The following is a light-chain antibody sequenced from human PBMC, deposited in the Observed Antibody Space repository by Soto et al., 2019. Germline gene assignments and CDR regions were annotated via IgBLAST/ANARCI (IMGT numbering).Light chain of an antibody. V-gene: IGLV2-18*02. CDR3: CSYTDSSTYV. CDR1: SSDVGAYNR. Sequence: QSALIQPPSVSGSPGQSVTISCTGTSSDVGAYNRVSWYQQPPGTAPKLIIYEVTHRPSGVPDRFSGSKSGNTASLTISGLQAEDEADYYCCSYTDSSTYVFGTGTKLTVL. CDR2: EVT. J-gene: IGLJ1*01.